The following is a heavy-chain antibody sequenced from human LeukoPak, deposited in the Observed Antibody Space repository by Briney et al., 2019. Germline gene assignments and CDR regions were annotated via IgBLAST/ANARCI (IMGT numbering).Heavy chain of an antibody. CDR1: GGSFSDYY. V-gene: IGHV3-11*04. D-gene: IGHD3-22*01. J-gene: IGHJ4*02. Sequence: PSETLSLTCAVYGGSFSDYYWSWVRQAPGQGLEWVAYISSSGSTVYYADSVKGRFTISRDNAKNSLFLQMNSLRAEDTADYYCAREKFYDNSGYDYWGQGTLVTVSS. CDR3: AREKFYDNSGYDY. CDR2: ISSSGSTV.